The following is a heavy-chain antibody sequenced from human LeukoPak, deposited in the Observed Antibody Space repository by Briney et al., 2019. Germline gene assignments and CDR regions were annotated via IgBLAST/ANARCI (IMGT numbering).Heavy chain of an antibody. Sequence: SETLSLTCTVSGDSISSSSYFWAWIRQPPGKGLEWIGSVYYFGNTYYSPSLKRRVTVSVDTSKHQFSLKLSSVTAADTAVYYCARHHNIVIVPTARGFDYWGQGSLVTVSS. CDR2: VYYFGNT. CDR1: GDSISSSSYF. D-gene: IGHD2-2*01. CDR3: ARHHNIVIVPTARGFDY. V-gene: IGHV4-39*01. J-gene: IGHJ4*02.